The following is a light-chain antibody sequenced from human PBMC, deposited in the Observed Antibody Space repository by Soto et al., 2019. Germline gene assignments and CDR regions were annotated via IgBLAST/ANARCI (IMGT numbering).Light chain of an antibody. Sequence: EIVLTQSPGTLSVSPGERATLSCRASQTISSSYLAWYRQKPGQAPSLLIYGTSSRATGIPDRFSGSGSGTDFTLTISRLEPEDSTIYYCTQYGSWTFGPGTKVEIK. CDR3: TQYGSWT. CDR1: QTISSSY. J-gene: IGKJ1*01. CDR2: GTS. V-gene: IGKV3-20*01.